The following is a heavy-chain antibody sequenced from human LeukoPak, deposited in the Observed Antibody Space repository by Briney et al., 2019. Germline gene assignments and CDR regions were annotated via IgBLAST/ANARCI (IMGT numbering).Heavy chain of an antibody. Sequence: PGGSLRLSCAASGFTFSKYWMLWVRQAPGKGLEWVSAISGSGGSTYYADSVKGRFTISRDNSKNTLYLQMNSLRAEDTAVYYCANSPNYYDSSGYYHYFDYWGQGTLVTVSS. CDR2: ISGSGGST. CDR1: GFTFSKYW. CDR3: ANSPNYYDSSGYYHYFDY. V-gene: IGHV3-23*01. D-gene: IGHD3-22*01. J-gene: IGHJ4*02.